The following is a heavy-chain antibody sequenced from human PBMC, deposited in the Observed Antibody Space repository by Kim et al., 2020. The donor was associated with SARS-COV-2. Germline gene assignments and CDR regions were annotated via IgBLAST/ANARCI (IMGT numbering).Heavy chain of an antibody. J-gene: IGHJ6*02. V-gene: IGHV3-66*04. CDR3: ARQGGLTDIVVVPEAGGMDV. CDR2: IYSGGST. D-gene: IGHD2-2*01. CDR1: GFTVSSNY. Sequence: VGSLRLSCAASGFTVSSNYMSWVRQAPGKGLEWVSVIYSGGSTYYADSVKGRFTISRDNSKNTLYLQMNSLRAEDTAVYYCARQGGLTDIVVVPEAGGMDVWGQGTTVTVSS.